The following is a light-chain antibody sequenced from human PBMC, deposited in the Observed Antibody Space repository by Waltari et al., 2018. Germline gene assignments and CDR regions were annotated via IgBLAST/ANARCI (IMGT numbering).Light chain of an antibody. CDR1: SGHRSNV. J-gene: IGLJ3*02. V-gene: IGLV4-69*02. CDR3: QTGGHGTWV. Sequence: QLVLTQSPSASASLGASVKLTCTLSSGHRSNVIAWHQQQPEKGPRFLMKVNRDGSHSKGDEIPDRFSGSSSGAGRYLTISSLQSEDEADYYCQTGGHGTWVFGGWTKLTVL. CDR2: VNRDGSH.